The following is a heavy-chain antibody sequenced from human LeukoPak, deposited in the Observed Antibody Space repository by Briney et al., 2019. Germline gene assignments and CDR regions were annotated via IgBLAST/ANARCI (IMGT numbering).Heavy chain of an antibody. CDR2: ISGSGGST. Sequence: GGSLRLSCAASGFTFSSYAMSWVRQAPGKGLEWVSAISGSGGSTYYADSVKGRFTISGDNAKNSLYLQMNSLRDEDTAVYYCARGGSGYGDYYYFYAMDVWGQGTTVTVSS. V-gene: IGHV3-23*01. D-gene: IGHD3-22*01. CDR3: ARGGSGYGDYYYFYAMDV. J-gene: IGHJ6*02. CDR1: GFTFSSYA.